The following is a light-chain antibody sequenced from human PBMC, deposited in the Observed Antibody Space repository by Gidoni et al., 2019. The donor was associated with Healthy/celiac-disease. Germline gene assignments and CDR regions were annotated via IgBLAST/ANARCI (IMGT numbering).Light chain of an antibody. V-gene: IGKV3-20*01. CDR2: GAS. Sequence: DIVLTSSPGTLSLSPGERATLPCRASQSVSSIYLAGYQQKPGQAPRLLIYGASSRATGIPDRFSGSGSGTDFTLTISRLEPEDFAVYYCQQYGSSPLFGQGTKLEIK. J-gene: IGKJ2*01. CDR3: QQYGSSPL. CDR1: QSVSSIY.